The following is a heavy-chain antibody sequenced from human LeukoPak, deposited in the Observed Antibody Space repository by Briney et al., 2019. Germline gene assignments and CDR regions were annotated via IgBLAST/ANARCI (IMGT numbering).Heavy chain of an antibody. V-gene: IGHV3-7*01. CDR3: AREKLGGSYGN. D-gene: IGHD1-26*01. CDR2: IKQDGSEK. CDR1: GFTFSSYW. J-gene: IGHJ4*02. Sequence: GRSLRLSCAASGFTFSSYWMSWVRQAPGKGLEWVANIKQDGSEKYYVDSVKGRFTISRDNAKNSLYLQMNSLRAEDTAVYYCAREKLGGSYGNWGQGTLVTVSS.